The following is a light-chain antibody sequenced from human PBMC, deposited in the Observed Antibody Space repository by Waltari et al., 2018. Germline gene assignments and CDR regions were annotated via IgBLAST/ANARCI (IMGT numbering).Light chain of an antibody. CDR2: DAS. CDR1: QSVSSK. Sequence: EIVMTQSPDTLSMSPGERATLSCRASQSVSSKLGWFQQKPGQAPRLLIYDASTRATGIPAKFSGSGSGTEFTLTISSLQSEDFAVYYCQQYNDWPWTFGQGTKVEIK. V-gene: IGKV3D-15*01. J-gene: IGKJ1*01. CDR3: QQYNDWPWT.